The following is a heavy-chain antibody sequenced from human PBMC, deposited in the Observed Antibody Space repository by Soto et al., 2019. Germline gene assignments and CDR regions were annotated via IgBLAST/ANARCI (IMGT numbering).Heavy chain of an antibody. CDR2: ISSSSSYI. CDR3: ARASGTNTGLYYFDY. Sequence: EVQLVESGGGLVKPGGSLRLSCAASGFTFSSYSMNWVRQAPGKGLEWVSSISSSSSYIYYADSVKGRFTISRDNAKNPLYLQMNSLRAEDTAVYYCARASGTNTGLYYFDYWGQGTLVTVSS. V-gene: IGHV3-21*01. CDR1: GFTFSSYS. J-gene: IGHJ4*02. D-gene: IGHD1-1*01.